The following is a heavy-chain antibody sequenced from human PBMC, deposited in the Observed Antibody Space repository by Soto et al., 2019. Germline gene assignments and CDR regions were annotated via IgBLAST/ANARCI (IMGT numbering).Heavy chain of an antibody. D-gene: IGHD6-13*01. V-gene: IGHV3-74*01. J-gene: IGHJ4*02. CDR2: INSDGSST. Sequence: GGSLRLSCAASGFTFSSYWMHWVRQAPGKGLVWVSRINSDGSSTSYADSVKGRFTISRDNAKNTLYLQMNSLRAEDTAVYYCARVPNRGLAAPFDYWGQGTLVTVSS. CDR3: ARVPNRGLAAPFDY. CDR1: GFTFSSYW.